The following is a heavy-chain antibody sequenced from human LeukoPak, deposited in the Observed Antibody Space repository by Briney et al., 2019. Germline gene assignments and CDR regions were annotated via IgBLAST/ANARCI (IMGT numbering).Heavy chain of an antibody. CDR3: ARDRAGYYDSSGPLDY. D-gene: IGHD3-22*01. CDR2: ISYDGSNK. Sequence: GRSLRLSCAASAFTFSTYAMHWVRQAPGKGLEWVAVISYDGSNKYYADSVKGRFTISRDNSKSTLYLQMNNLRADDTAEYSCARDRAGYYDSSGPLDYWGQGTLVTVSS. V-gene: IGHV3-30-3*01. CDR1: AFTFSTYA. J-gene: IGHJ4*02.